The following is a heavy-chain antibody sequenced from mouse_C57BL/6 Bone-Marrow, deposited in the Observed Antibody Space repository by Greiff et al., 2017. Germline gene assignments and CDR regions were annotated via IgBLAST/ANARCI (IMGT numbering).Heavy chain of an antibody. CDR1: GYSFTDYN. D-gene: IGHD2-2*01. J-gene: IGHJ1*03. Sequence: EVKVVESGPELVKPGASVKISCKASGYSFTDYNKNWVKQSNGKSLEWIGVINPNYGTTSYNQKFKGKATLTVDQSSSTAYMQLNSLTSEDSAVYYCARRGLRRRGWYFDVWGTGTTVTVSS. V-gene: IGHV1-39*01. CDR3: ARRGLRRRGWYFDV. CDR2: INPNYGTT.